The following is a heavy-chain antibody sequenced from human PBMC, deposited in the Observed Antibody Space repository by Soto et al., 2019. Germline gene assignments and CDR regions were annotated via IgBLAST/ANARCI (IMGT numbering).Heavy chain of an antibody. CDR2: IYYSGST. CDR1: GGSISSGDYY. CDR3: ARALYYDFWSGSDLAGGMDV. D-gene: IGHD3-3*01. Sequence: SETLSLTCTVSGGSISSGDYYWSWIRQPPGKGLEWIGYIYYSGSTYYNPSLKSRVTISVDTSKNQFSLKLSSVTAADTAVYYCARALYYDFWSGSDLAGGMDVWGQGTTVTVSS. J-gene: IGHJ6*02. V-gene: IGHV4-30-4*01.